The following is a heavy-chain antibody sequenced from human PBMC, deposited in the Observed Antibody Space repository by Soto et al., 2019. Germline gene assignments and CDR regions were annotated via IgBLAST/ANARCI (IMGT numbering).Heavy chain of an antibody. Sequence: ASVKVSCKASGYIFTGYYMHWVRQAPGQGLEWMGWINPNSGGTNYAQKFQGWVTMTRDTSISTAYMELSRLRSDDTAVYYCARGTVTGYYYYYYMDVWGKGTTVNVSS. V-gene: IGHV1-2*04. CDR3: ARGTVTGYYYYYYMDV. J-gene: IGHJ6*03. D-gene: IGHD4-4*01. CDR2: INPNSGGT. CDR1: GYIFTGYY.